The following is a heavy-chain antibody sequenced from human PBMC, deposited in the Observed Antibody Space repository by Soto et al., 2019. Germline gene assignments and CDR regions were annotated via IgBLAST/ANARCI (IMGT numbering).Heavy chain of an antibody. CDR3: ATIFKYYYGMDV. CDR2: VNPSGGQA. J-gene: IGHJ6*02. Sequence: ASVKVSCKASGYSFTSYYIHWVRQAPGQGLEWMGVVNPSGGQATYAQKFQGRVTMTEDTSTDTAYMELSSLRSEDTAVYYCATIFKYYYGMDVWGQGTTVTVSS. CDR1: GYSFTSYY. V-gene: IGHV1-46*01. D-gene: IGHD3-3*01.